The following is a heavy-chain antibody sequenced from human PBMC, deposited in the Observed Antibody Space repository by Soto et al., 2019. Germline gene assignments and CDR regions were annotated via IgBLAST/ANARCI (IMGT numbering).Heavy chain of an antibody. CDR2: ISGSGGST. Sequence: GGSLRLSCAASGFTFSSYAMSWVRQAPGKGLEWVSAISGSGGSTYYADSVKGRFTISRDNSKNTLYLQMNSLGAEDTAVYYCSIRTYSGSYYYFDYWGQRTLVTVSS. D-gene: IGHD1-26*01. V-gene: IGHV3-23*01. J-gene: IGHJ4*02. CDR3: SIRTYSGSYYYFDY. CDR1: GFTFSSYA.